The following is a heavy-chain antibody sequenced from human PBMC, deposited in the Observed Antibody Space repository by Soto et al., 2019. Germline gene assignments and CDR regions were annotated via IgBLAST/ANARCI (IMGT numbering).Heavy chain of an antibody. D-gene: IGHD2-21*02. CDR2: ISYDGSNK. Sequence: QVQLVESGGGVVQPGRSLRLSCAASGFTFSSYAMHWVRQAPGKGLEWVAVISYDGSNKYYADSVKGRFTISRDNSKNTLYLQMNSLRAEDTAVYYCARDRAPAYCGCDCYRYFDYWGQGTLVTVSS. CDR1: GFTFSSYA. V-gene: IGHV3-30-3*01. J-gene: IGHJ4*02. CDR3: ARDRAPAYCGCDCYRYFDY.